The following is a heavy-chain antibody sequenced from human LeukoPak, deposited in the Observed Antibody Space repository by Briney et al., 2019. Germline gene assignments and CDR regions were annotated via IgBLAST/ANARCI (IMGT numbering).Heavy chain of an antibody. Sequence: SETLSLTCTVSGGSISSSSYYWGWIRQPPGKGLEWIGSIYYSGSTNYNPSLKSRVTISVDTSKNQFSPKLSSVTAADTAVYYCASTVTTDIRYFDYWGQGTLVTVSS. CDR3: ASTVTTDIRYFDY. V-gene: IGHV4-39*07. CDR2: IYYSGST. CDR1: GGSISSSSYY. J-gene: IGHJ4*02. D-gene: IGHD4-17*01.